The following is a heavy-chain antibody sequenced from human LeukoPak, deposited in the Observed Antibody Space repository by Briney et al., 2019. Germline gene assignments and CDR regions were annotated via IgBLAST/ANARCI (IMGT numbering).Heavy chain of an antibody. D-gene: IGHD5-18*01. CDR2: ISGSGDNT. V-gene: IGHV3-23*01. CDR1: GFSFSSYA. Sequence: GGSLRLSCAASGFSFSSYAMNWVRQAPGKGLEWVSTISGSGDNTYYTDSVKGRFTISRDNAKNTLYLQMNSLRAEDTAVYYCARDNTAMSAFDYWGQGTLVTVSS. CDR3: ARDNTAMSAFDY. J-gene: IGHJ4*02.